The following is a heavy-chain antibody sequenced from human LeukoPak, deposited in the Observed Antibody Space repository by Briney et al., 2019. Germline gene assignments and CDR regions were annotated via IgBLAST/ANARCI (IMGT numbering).Heavy chain of an antibody. CDR1: GFTFSDHY. V-gene: IGHV3-72*01. CDR3: ARGPDYFDY. J-gene: IGHJ4*02. Sequence: GGSLRLSCAASGFTFSDHYMDWVRQAPGKGLEWVGRTRNKANSYTTEYAASVKGRFTISRDDSKNSLYLQMNSLKTEDTAVYYCARGPDYFDYWSQGTLVTVSS. CDR2: TRNKANSYTT.